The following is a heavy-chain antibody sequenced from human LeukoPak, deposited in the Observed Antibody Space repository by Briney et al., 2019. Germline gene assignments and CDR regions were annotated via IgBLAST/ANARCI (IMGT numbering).Heavy chain of an antibody. CDR3: ARGYDSSGYYIDAFDI. J-gene: IGHJ3*02. CDR1: GFTFISYA. CDR2: ISGSGVNT. D-gene: IGHD3-22*01. V-gene: IGHV3-23*01. Sequence: GGSLRLSCAASGFTFISYAMSWVRQAPGKGLEWVSAISGSGVNTYYADSVKGRFTISRDNSKNTLYLQMNSLRAEDTAVYYRARGYDSSGYYIDAFDIWGQGTMVTVSS.